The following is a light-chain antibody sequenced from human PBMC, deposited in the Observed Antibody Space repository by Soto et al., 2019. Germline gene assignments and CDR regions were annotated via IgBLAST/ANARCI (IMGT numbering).Light chain of an antibody. V-gene: IGKV3D-20*01. Sequence: EIVLTQSPATLSLSPGERATLSCGACQSVSSSSLAWYQQKPGLAPRLLIYDASSRATGIPDRFSGSGSGTDFTLTISRLEPEDFAVYYCQQYHSSPRTFGQGTKVEIK. J-gene: IGKJ1*01. CDR2: DAS. CDR3: QQYHSSPRT. CDR1: QSVSSSS.